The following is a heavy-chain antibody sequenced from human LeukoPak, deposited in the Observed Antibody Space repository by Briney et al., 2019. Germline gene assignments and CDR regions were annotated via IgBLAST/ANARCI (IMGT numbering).Heavy chain of an antibody. CDR2: IKSDGIST. D-gene: IGHD1-26*01. CDR1: GLSFSNYW. V-gene: IGHV3-74*01. J-gene: IGHJ4*02. Sequence: GGSLRLSCAASGLSFSNYWMHWVRQAPGKGLVWVSRIKSDGISTSYADYVKGRFTISRDNAKNTLYLQMNSLRAEDSVVYYCAKGGTYSFDYWGQGTQVTVSS. CDR3: AKGGTYSFDY.